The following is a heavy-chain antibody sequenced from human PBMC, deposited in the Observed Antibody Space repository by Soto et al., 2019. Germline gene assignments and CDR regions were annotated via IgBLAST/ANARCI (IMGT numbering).Heavy chain of an antibody. V-gene: IGHV4-39*07. CDR1: GGSISSSSYY. Sequence: PSETLSLTCTVSGGSISSSSYYWGWIRQTPHKDLQWIGSVFYSGNTYSNPSLRSRVNIDVDTSKNQFSLKLSSVTAADTAVYYCARLGHVYYYDSSGYREYFQHWGQGTLVTVSS. J-gene: IGHJ1*01. CDR2: VFYSGNT. CDR3: ARLGHVYYYDSSGYREYFQH. D-gene: IGHD3-22*01.